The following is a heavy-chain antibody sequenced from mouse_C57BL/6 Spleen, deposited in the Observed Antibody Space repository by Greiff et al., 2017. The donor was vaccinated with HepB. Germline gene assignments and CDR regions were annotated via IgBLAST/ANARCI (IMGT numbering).Heavy chain of an antibody. D-gene: IGHD2-3*01. CDR3: ARHLGDGYYGTFAY. CDR2: IWSDGST. J-gene: IGHJ3*01. CDR1: GFSLTSYG. Sequence: QVQLKESGPGLVAPSQSLSITCTVSGFSLTSYGVHWVRQPPGKGLEWLVVIWSDGSTTYNSALKSRLSISKDNSKSQVFLKMNSLQTDDTAMYYCARHLGDGYYGTFAYWGQGTLVTVSA. V-gene: IGHV2-6-1*01.